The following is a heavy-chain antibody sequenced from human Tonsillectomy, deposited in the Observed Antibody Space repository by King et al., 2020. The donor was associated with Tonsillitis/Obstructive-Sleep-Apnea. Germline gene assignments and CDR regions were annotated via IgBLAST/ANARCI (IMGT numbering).Heavy chain of an antibody. CDR1: GFTFSNAW. V-gene: IGHV3-15*01. CDR3: TTRSPYYDFWSGYYTEADY. CDR2: IKSKTDGGTT. D-gene: IGHD3-3*01. J-gene: IGHJ4*02. Sequence: VQLVESGGGLVKPGGSLRLSCAASGFTFSNAWMSWVRQAPGKGLEWVGRIKSKTDGGTTDYAAPVKGRFTIPRDDSKNTLYLQMNSLKTEDTAVYYCTTRSPYYDFWSGYYTEADYWGQGTLVTVSS.